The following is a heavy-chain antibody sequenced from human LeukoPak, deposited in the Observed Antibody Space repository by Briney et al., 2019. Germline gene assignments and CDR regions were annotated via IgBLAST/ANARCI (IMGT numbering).Heavy chain of an antibody. CDR1: GYTFTGYY. D-gene: IGHD3-22*01. CDR2: INPNSGGT. J-gene: IGHJ4*02. CDR3: ARVNYYDSSGYYAGTKYSFDY. Sequence: ASVKVSCMASGYTFTGYYMHWVRQAPGQGLEWMGWINPNSGGTNYAQKFQGRVTMTRDTSISTAYMELSRLRSDDTAVYYCARVNYYDSSGYYAGTKYSFDYWGQGTLVTVSS. V-gene: IGHV1-2*02.